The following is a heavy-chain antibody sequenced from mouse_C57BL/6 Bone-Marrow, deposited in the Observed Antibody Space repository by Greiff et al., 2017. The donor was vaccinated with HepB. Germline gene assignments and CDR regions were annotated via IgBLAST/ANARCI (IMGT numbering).Heavy chain of an antibody. CDR2: IYPGDGDT. Sequence: VQLQQSGAELVKPGASVKISCKASGYAFSSYWMNWVKQRPGKGLEWIGQIYPGDGDTNYNGKFKGKATLTADKSSSTAYMQLSSLTSEDSAVYFCARRGTVTPYAMDYGGQGPSVTVSS. J-gene: IGHJ4*01. CDR1: GYAFSSYW. D-gene: IGHD2-1*01. CDR3: ARRGTVTPYAMDY. V-gene: IGHV1-80*01.